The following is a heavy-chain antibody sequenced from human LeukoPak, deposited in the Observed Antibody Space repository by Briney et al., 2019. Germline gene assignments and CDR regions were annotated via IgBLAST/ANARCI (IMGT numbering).Heavy chain of an antibody. Sequence: SETLSLTCAVYGGSFSGYYWSWIRQPPGKGLEWIGEINHSGSTNYNPSLKSRVTISVDTSKNQFSLKLSSVTAADTAVYYCARVRLSSTSSYYYGMDVWGQGTTVTVSS. CDR2: INHSGST. J-gene: IGHJ6*02. CDR1: GGSFSGYY. V-gene: IGHV4-34*01. D-gene: IGHD2-2*01. CDR3: ARVRLSSTSSYYYGMDV.